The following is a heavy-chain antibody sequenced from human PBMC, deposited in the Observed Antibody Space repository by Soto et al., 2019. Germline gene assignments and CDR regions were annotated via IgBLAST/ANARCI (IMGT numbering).Heavy chain of an antibody. CDR3: AKDAARNNGWYYFDY. CDR1: GFSFRTYA. Sequence: PGGSLRLSCAASGFSFRTYAMGWVRQAPGKGLEWVSVMSNSGDLTYYADSVKGRFTISRDNSENTLYLQMSSLRAEDAAIYYCAKDAARNNGWYYFDYWGQGTLVTVSS. D-gene: IGHD6-19*01. J-gene: IGHJ4*02. CDR2: MSNSGDLT. V-gene: IGHV3-23*01.